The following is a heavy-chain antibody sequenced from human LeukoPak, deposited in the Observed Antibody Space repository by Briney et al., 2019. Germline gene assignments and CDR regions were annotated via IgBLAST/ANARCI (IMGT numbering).Heavy chain of an antibody. CDR3: ARVNLRGSNYNWFDP. CDR1: GGTFLSHT. D-gene: IGHD1-26*01. J-gene: IGHJ5*02. V-gene: IGHV1-69*08. CDR2: ITPVINTA. Sequence: GASVKVSSKTSGGTFLSHTFSWVRQAPGQGLEWMGKITPVINTANYAQTFQGRVSIYADKSTTTVYMDLSGLRPDDTAVYYCARVNLRGSNYNWFDPWGQGTLVTVAS.